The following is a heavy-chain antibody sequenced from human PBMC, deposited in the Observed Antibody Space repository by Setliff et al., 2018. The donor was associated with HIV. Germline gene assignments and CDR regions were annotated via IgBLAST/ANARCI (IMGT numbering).Heavy chain of an antibody. CDR1: ELTFSNYA. V-gene: IGHV3-23*01. J-gene: IGHJ1*01. D-gene: IGHD3-10*01. CDR2: LSGSGGST. CDR3: AQAQTSVSGSYYQYLQH. Sequence: PGGSLRLSCAASELTFSNYAMTWVRQAPGKGLEWVSSLSGSGGSTYYVDSVKGRFTISRDNSKNTLYLRMNSLRAEDTAVYYCAQAQTSVSGSYYQYLQHWGQGTLVTVSS.